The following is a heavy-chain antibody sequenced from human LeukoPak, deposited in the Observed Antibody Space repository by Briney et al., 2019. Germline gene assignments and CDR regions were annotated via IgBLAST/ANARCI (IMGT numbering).Heavy chain of an antibody. CDR2: INPNSGGT. CDR1: GYTFTGDY. Sequence: ASVTVSCKASGYTFTGDYMHWVRHPHRQGIEWMGWINPNSGGTNYEQKFQGRVTMTRDTSISTAYMELSRLRSDDTAVYYCARCYYGSGSYYQFDYWGQGTLVTVSS. J-gene: IGHJ4*02. D-gene: IGHD3-10*01. CDR3: ARCYYGSGSYYQFDY. V-gene: IGHV1-2*02.